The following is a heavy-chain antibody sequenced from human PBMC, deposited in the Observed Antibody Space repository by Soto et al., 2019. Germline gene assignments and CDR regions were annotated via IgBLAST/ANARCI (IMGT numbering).Heavy chain of an antibody. CDR3: ATQSLTIFGVVTEPYYYYGMDV. CDR2: IYSGGST. D-gene: IGHD3-3*01. J-gene: IGHJ6*02. Sequence: QPGGSLRLSCAASGFTVSSNYMSWVRQAPGKGLEWVSVIYSGGSTYYADSVKGRFTISRDNSKNTLYLQMNSLRAEDTAVYYCATQSLTIFGVVTEPYYYYGMDVWGQGTTVTVSS. V-gene: IGHV3-53*01. CDR1: GFTVSSNY.